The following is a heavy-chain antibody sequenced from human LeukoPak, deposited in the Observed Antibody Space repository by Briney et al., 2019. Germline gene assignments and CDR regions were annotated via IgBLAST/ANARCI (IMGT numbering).Heavy chain of an antibody. CDR1: GFTFSSYG. D-gene: IGHD2/OR15-2a*01. CDR3: AKDNTTSVTYYYYGMDV. J-gene: IGHJ6*02. V-gene: IGHV3-30*02. Sequence: QSGGSLRLSCAASGFTFSSYGMHWVRQAPGKGLEWVAFIRYDGSNKYYADSVKGRFTISRDNSKNTLYLQMNSLRAEDTAVYYCAKDNTTSVTYYYYGMDVWGQGTTVTVSS. CDR2: IRYDGSNK.